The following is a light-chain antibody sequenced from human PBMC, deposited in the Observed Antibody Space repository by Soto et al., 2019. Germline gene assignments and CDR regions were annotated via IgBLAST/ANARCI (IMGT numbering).Light chain of an antibody. CDR2: DVN. CDR1: SNDVGGYNY. CDR3: CSYAGTYTVV. Sequence: QSVLTQPRSVSGSPGQSATISCTGTSNDVGGYNYVSWYQQHPGKAPKLMIYDVNKRPSGVPDRFSGSKSGNTASLTISGLQAEDDADYYCCSYAGTYTVVFGGGTKLTVL. J-gene: IGLJ2*01. V-gene: IGLV2-11*01.